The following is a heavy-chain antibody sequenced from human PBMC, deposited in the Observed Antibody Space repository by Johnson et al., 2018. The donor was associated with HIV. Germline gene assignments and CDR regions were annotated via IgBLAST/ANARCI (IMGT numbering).Heavy chain of an antibody. J-gene: IGHJ3*02. CDR2: IGTAGDT. D-gene: IGHD2-8*01. CDR1: GFTFSSYD. CDR3: ARLRRMGAFDI. Sequence: VQLVESGGGLVQPGGSLRLSCAASGFTFSSYDMHWVRQATGKGLEWVSAIGTAGDTYYPGSVKGRFTISRENAKNSLYLQRNSLRAGDTAVYYCARLRRMGAFDIWGQGTMVTVSS. V-gene: IGHV3-13*01.